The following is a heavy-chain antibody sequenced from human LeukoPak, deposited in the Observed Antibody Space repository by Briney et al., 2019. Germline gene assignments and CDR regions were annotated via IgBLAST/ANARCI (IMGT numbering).Heavy chain of an antibody. J-gene: IGHJ4*02. V-gene: IGHV1-69*06. CDR2: IIPIFGTA. D-gene: IGHD5-12*01. Sequence: ASVKVSCKASGGTFSSYAVSWVRQAPGQGLEWMGRIIPIFGTANYAQKFQGRVTITADKSMSTAYVELSSLRSEDTAVYYCARDSGYDWEDYWGQGTLVTVSS. CDR3: ARDSGYDWEDY. CDR1: GGTFSSYA.